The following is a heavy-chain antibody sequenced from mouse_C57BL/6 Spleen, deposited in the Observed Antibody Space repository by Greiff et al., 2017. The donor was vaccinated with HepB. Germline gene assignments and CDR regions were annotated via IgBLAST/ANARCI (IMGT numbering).Heavy chain of an antibody. V-gene: IGHV1-53*01. CDR1: GYTFTSYW. CDR3: AREGYGSSTEFAY. Sequence: QVQLQQPGTELVKPGASVKLSCKASGYTFTSYWMHWVKQRPGQGLEWIGNINPSNGGTNYNEKFKSKATLTVDKSSSTAYMQLSSLTSEDSAVYCGAREGYGSSTEFAYWGQGTLVTVSA. D-gene: IGHD1-1*01. CDR2: INPSNGGT. J-gene: IGHJ3*01.